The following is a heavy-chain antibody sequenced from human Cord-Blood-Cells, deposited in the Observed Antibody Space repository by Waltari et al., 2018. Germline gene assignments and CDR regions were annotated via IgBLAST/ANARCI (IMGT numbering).Heavy chain of an antibody. J-gene: IGHJ3*02. CDR2: TYYRSKWYN. CDR1: GDSASSNSAA. CDR3: ARDRRNCSSTSCYTGAFDI. Sequence: QVQLQQSGPGLVKPSQTLSLTCALSGDSASSNSAAWNWIRQSPSRGLEWLGRTYYRSKWYNDYAVSVKSRITINPDTSKNQFSLQLNSVTPEDTAVYYCARDRRNCSSTSCYTGAFDIWGQGTMVTVSS. D-gene: IGHD2-2*02. V-gene: IGHV6-1*01.